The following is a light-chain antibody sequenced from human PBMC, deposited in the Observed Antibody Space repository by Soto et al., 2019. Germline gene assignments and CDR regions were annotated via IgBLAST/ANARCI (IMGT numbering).Light chain of an antibody. V-gene: IGKV3-15*01. CDR3: QQYSSFST. CDR1: QSVGSN. Sequence: EIVMTQSPATLSVSPGERVTLSCRARQSVGSNLAWYQQTPGQAPRVVIYDASTRATVIPARFSGSGSGTEFTLTISSLQSEDLATYYCQQYSSFSTFGQGTKLEIK. J-gene: IGKJ2*01. CDR2: DAS.